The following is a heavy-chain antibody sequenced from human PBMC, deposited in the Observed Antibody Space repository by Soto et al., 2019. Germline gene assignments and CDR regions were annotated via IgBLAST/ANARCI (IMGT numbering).Heavy chain of an antibody. J-gene: IGHJ4*02. CDR2: IYYSGST. D-gene: IGHD5-18*01. CDR3: ARGERYSFAHDY. V-gene: IGHV4-59*11. Sequence: SETLSLTCTVSGASITNQYWSWIRQPPGKGLEWMGYIYYSGSTNFNPSLKSRVTISADTSKNELSLKLTSVSAADTAVYYCARGERYSFAHDYWGQGTLVTVS. CDR1: GASITNQY.